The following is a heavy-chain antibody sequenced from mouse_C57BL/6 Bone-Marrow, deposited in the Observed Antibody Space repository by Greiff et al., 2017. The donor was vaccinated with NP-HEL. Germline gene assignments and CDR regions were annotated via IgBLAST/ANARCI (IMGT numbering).Heavy chain of an antibody. V-gene: IGHV5-6*01. CDR3: ARHRGYAMDY. CDR1: GFTFSSYG. D-gene: IGHD3-3*01. Sequence: EVKLVQSGADLVKPGGSLKLSCAASGFTFSSYGMSWVRQTPDKRLEWIGTISRGGSYTYYQDNVKGRATISRDNSKNTLYLQMSSLKSEDTAMYYCARHRGYAMDYWGQGTSVTVSS. J-gene: IGHJ4*01. CDR2: ISRGGSYT.